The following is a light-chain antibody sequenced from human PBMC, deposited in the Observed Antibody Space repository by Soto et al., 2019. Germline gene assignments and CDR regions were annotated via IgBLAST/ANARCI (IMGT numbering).Light chain of an antibody. CDR3: CSYAGSTTLV. Sequence: QSALTQPASVSGSPGQSITISCTGTSSDVGNYNVVSWYQQHPGKAPKLMIYEVTKRPSGVSNRFSGSKSGNAASLTISGLQAEDEADYYCCSYAGSTTLVFGGGTKLTVL. CDR2: EVT. CDR1: SSDVGNYNV. J-gene: IGLJ3*02. V-gene: IGLV2-23*02.